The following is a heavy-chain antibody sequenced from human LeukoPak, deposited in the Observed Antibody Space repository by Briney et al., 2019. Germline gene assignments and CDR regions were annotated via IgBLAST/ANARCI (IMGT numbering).Heavy chain of an antibody. CDR1: GGSISSGGYS. V-gene: IGHV4-30-2*01. J-gene: IGHJ3*02. D-gene: IGHD4-17*01. CDR3: ARAYGDYEDGGNAFDI. CDR2: IYHSGST. Sequence: PSETLSLTCAVSGGSISSGGYSWSWIRQPPGKGLEWIGYIYHSGSTYYNPSLKSRVTISVDRSKNQFSLKLSSVTAADTAVYYCARAYGDYEDGGNAFDIWGQGTMVTVSS.